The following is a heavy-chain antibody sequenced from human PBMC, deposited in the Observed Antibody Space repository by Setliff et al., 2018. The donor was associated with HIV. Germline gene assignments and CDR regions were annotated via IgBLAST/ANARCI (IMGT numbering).Heavy chain of an antibody. J-gene: IGHJ5*02. V-gene: IGHV4-59*08. CDR2: IYYSGNT. Sequence: SETLSLTCTVSGGSITGYYWSWIRQPPGKGLEWIGWIYYSGNTRYNPSLKSRVTISLDTSKNRFSLQLTSVTAADTAVYYCARHRDGGSGSFQALNWFDPWGQGTLVTVSS. CDR1: GGSITGYY. D-gene: IGHD3-10*01. CDR3: ARHRDGGSGSFQALNWFDP.